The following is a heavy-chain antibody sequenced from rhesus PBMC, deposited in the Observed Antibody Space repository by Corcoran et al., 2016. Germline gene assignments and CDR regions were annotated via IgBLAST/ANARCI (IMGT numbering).Heavy chain of an antibody. Sequence: QVQLQESGPGVVKPSETLSLTCAVSGGSISDSYRWSWIRQPPGKGLEWIGYIYGSSTSTNYNPSLKRRVTISKDPSKNQFSLKLRSVTAADTAVYYCARSGGYSGSWDYFDYWGQGVLVTVSS. D-gene: IGHD6-25*01. J-gene: IGHJ4*01. CDR3: ARSGGYSGSWDYFDY. V-gene: IGHV4S10*01. CDR2: IYGSSTST. CDR1: GGSISDSYR.